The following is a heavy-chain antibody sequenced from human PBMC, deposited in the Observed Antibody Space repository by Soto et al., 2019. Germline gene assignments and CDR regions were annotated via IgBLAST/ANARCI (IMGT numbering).Heavy chain of an antibody. CDR2: ILHDGSAE. D-gene: IGHD4-4*01. CDR3: ARSREGYSFYFYYGMDG. V-gene: IGHV3-30*03. J-gene: IGHJ6*02. Sequence: PLRHSCAASGFTFTSYGMHWVRQAPGKGLEWMALILHDGSAEYYADSVKGRFTISRDNSKNTLYLQMNSLRAEDTAVYYCARSREGYSFYFYYGMDGWGQGTTVTVAS. CDR1: GFTFTSYG.